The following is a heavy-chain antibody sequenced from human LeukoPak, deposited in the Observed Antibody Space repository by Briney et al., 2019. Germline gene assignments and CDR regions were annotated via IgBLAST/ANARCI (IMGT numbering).Heavy chain of an antibody. Sequence: ASVKVSCKASGYTFTGYYMRWVRQAPGQGLEWMGRINPNSGSTNYAQKFQGRVTMTGDTSISTAYMELSRLRSDDTAVYYCARAVVTAAGEGFDSWGQGTLVTVSS. V-gene: IGHV1-2*06. J-gene: IGHJ5*01. CDR1: GYTFTGYY. D-gene: IGHD2-2*01. CDR3: ARAVVTAAGEGFDS. CDR2: INPNSGST.